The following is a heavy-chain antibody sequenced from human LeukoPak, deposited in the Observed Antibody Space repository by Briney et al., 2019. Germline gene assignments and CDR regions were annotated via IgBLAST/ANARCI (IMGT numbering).Heavy chain of an antibody. CDR1: GFTLDDYA. J-gene: IGHJ4*02. V-gene: IGHV3-9*01. CDR3: AKRPRSGWYFDY. CDR2: ISETGGTI. D-gene: IGHD6-19*01. Sequence: GGSLRLSCAASGFTLDDYAMHWVRQAPGKGLEWVSGISETGGTIVYADSVKGRFTISRDNAKNSLYLQMNSLRAEDTALYYCAKRPRSGWYFDYWGQGTLVTVSS.